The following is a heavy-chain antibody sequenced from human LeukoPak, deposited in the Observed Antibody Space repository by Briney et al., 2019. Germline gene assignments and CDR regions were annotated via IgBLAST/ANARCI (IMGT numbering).Heavy chain of an antibody. CDR3: AKDSERGWYFDY. J-gene: IGHJ4*02. Sequence: GGSLRLSCAASGFTFSNFGMHWARQAPGKGLEWVAFIRHDSSSKYYADSVKGRFSISRDNSKNTLYLQMNSLRPEDTAVYYCAKDSERGWYFDYWGQGTLVTISS. CDR2: IRHDSSSK. CDR1: GFTFSNFG. V-gene: IGHV3-30*02. D-gene: IGHD6-19*01.